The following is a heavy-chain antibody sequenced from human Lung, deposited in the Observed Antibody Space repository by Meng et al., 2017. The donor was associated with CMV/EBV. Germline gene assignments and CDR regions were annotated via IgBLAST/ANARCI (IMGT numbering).Heavy chain of an antibody. CDR3: ARDSYGMDV. CDR1: GFTVSGNY. V-gene: IGHV3-53*01. CDR2: IYSGGST. J-gene: IGHJ6*02. Sequence: GEXXKISCAASGFTVSGNYMNWVRQAPGKGLEWVSVIYSGGSTYYADSVKGRFTISRDNSKNTLYLQMNSPRAEDTAVYYCARDSYGMDVWGQGTTVTVSS.